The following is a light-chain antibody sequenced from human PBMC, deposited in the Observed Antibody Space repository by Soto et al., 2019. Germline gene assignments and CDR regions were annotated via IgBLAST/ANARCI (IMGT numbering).Light chain of an antibody. CDR2: EGT. J-gene: IGLJ3*02. CDR3: CSYAGNSTLV. Sequence: QSALTQPASVSGSPGQSITITCAGASTDVGTYRLVSWYQQHPGKAPKLLIHEGTTRSSGVSNRFSGSKSGNTASLTISGVQGEDEADYYCCSYAGNSTLVFGGGTKLTVL. CDR1: STDVGTYRL. V-gene: IGLV2-23*01.